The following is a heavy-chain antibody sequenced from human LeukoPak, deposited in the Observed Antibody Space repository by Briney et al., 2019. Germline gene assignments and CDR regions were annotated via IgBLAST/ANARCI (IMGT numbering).Heavy chain of an antibody. D-gene: IGHD3-9*01. CDR3: AKDISALRYFEVAFDI. Sequence: PGGSLRLSCAASGFTFDDYAMHWVRQAPGKGLEWVSGISWNSGSIGYADSVKGRFTISRDNAKNSLYLQMNSLRAEDTALYYCAKDISALRYFEVAFDIWGQGTMVTVSS. CDR2: ISWNSGSI. CDR1: GFTFDDYA. J-gene: IGHJ3*02. V-gene: IGHV3-9*01.